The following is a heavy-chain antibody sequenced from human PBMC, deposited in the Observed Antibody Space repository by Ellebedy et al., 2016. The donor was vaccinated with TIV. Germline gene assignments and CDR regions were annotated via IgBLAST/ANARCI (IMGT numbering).Heavy chain of an antibody. CDR2: ISHDGSVQ. CDR3: ARGHNWTPDY. V-gene: IGHV3-30*03. J-gene: IGHJ4*02. CDR1: GFTFSRFG. Sequence: PGGSLRLSCAASGFTFSRFGMQWFRQAPGKGLEWVAVISHDGSVQYYADSVKGRFTISRDTSKNTVFLQMNSLRAEDTALYYCARGHNWTPDYWGQGTLVTVSS. D-gene: IGHD1-1*01.